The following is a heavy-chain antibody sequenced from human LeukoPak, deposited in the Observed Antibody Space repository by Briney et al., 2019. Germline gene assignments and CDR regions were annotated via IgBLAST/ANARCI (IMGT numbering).Heavy chain of an antibody. CDR1: GFSINTYT. Sequence: GQSLRLSCDASGFSINTYTIYWVRQAPGQGLEWVSGIRNSDGMTYDADSVRGRFTISTDNSKNTLYLQMNSLRAEDTALYYCAKGLERESRLDSWGQGTLVTVSS. J-gene: IGHJ4*02. CDR2: IRNSDGMT. V-gene: IGHV3-23*01. D-gene: IGHD1-1*01. CDR3: AKGLERESRLDS.